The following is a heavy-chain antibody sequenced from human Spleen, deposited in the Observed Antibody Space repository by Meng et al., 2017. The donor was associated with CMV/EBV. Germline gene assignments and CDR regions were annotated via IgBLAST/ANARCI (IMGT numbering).Heavy chain of an antibody. CDR2: MNPNSGNT. V-gene: IGHV1-8*01. D-gene: IGHD6-19*01. Sequence: ASVKVSCKASGYTFTSYDINWVRQATGQGLEWMGWMNPNSGNTGYAQKFQGRVTMTRNTSISTAYMELSSLRSEDTAVYYCARPVHTPSSGWYGGIDPWGQGTLVTVSS. CDR3: ARPVHTPSSGWYGGIDP. J-gene: IGHJ5*02. CDR1: GYTFTSYD.